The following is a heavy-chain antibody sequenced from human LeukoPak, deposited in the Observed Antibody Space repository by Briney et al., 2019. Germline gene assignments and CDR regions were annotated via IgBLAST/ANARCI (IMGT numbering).Heavy chain of an antibody. Sequence: GASVKVSCKASGYTFTSYDINWVRQATGQGLEWMGWMNPNSGNTGYAQKFQGRVTITADKSTSTAYMELSSLRSEDTAVYYCARSYDSSGYLGMDVWGKGTTVTVSS. J-gene: IGHJ6*03. V-gene: IGHV1-8*03. CDR2: MNPNSGNT. CDR1: GYTFTSYD. CDR3: ARSYDSSGYLGMDV. D-gene: IGHD3-22*01.